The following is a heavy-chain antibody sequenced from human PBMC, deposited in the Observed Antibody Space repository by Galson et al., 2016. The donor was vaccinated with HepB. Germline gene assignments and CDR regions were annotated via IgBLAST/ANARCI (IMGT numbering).Heavy chain of an antibody. CDR3: VRGFYSGDDYSLFY. CDR2: IWYDVSNK. V-gene: IGHV3-33*01. J-gene: IGHJ4*02. Sequence: SLRLSCAASGFTFSNYGMYWVRQTPRKGLEWVAVIWYDVSNKWYADSVKGRFTISRDNSKNTLYLQMNSLRAEDTAVYYCVRGFYSGDDYSLFYWGQGTLVTVSS. D-gene: IGHD5-12*01. CDR1: GFTFSNYG.